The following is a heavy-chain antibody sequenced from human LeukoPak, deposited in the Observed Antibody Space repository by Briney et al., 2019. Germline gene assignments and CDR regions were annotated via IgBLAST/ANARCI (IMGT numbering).Heavy chain of an antibody. V-gene: IGHV1-2*02. Sequence: AASVKVSCKASGYTFTGYYMHWMRQAPGQGLEWMGWINPNSGGTNYAQKFQGRVTMTRDTSINTAYMELSRLRSDDTAVYYCAGDMVRGVILRRVLEYWGQGTLVTVSS. CDR2: INPNSGGT. J-gene: IGHJ4*02. CDR1: GYTFTGYY. D-gene: IGHD3-10*01. CDR3: AGDMVRGVILRRVLEY.